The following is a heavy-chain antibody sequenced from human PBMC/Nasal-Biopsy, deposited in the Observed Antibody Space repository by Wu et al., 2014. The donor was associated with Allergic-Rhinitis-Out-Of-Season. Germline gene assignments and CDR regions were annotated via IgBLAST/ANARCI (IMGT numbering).Heavy chain of an antibody. D-gene: IGHD3-16*02. J-gene: IGHJ6*02. CDR1: GGSISNYY. V-gene: IGHV4-59*12. CDR2: IFYTGST. CDR3: ARVALGPYDYAWGNYRWDGMDV. Sequence: TLSLTCSVSGGSISNYYWSWIRQPPGKGLEWIGYIFYTGSTNYNPSLKSRVTMSVDTSKNQFSLKVTSVTAADTTVYYCARVALGPYDYAWGNYRWDGMDVWGQGTTVTVSS.